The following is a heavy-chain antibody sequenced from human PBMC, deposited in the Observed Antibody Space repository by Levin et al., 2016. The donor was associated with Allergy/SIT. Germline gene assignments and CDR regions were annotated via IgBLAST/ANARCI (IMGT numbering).Heavy chain of an antibody. CDR1: RFNISTYS. CDR2: ISNNQYYI. J-gene: IGHJ2*01. V-gene: IGHV3-21*05. Sequence: GESLKISCEASRFNISTYSMNWVRQAPGKGLEWVSLISNNQYYIYHANSVRGRLTISRDNAKNSVYLQLNSLRAEDTAVYFCARDPSYDGTGYFYGRYFDLWGRGTLVTVSS. CDR3: ARDPSYDGTGYFYGRYFDL. D-gene: IGHD3-22*01.